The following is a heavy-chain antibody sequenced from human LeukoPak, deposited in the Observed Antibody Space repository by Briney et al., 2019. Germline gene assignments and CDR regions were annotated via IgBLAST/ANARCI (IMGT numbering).Heavy chain of an antibody. Sequence: GGSLRLSCVASGFTFSRHAMNWVRQAPGKGLEWVSTIFSGGAPTYYADSVKGRFTISRDNSKNTVYVQMNNLRAEDTAVYYCAKPIGGGRDASDIWGQGTVVTVSS. V-gene: IGHV3-23*01. CDR2: IFSGGAPT. D-gene: IGHD3-16*01. CDR3: AKPIGGGRDASDI. CDR1: GFTFSRHA. J-gene: IGHJ3*02.